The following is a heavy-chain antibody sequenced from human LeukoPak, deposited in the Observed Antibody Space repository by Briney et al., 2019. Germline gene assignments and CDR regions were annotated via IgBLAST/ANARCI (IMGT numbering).Heavy chain of an antibody. Sequence: GGSLRLSCAASGFTFSSYAMHWVRRAPGKGLEWVAVISYDGSSKYYADSVKGRFTISRDNSKNTLYLQMSSLRAEDTAVYYCANLVDYWGQGTLVTVSS. CDR1: GFTFSSYA. CDR2: ISYDGSSK. D-gene: IGHD3-16*01. V-gene: IGHV3-30*18. CDR3: ANLVDY. J-gene: IGHJ4*02.